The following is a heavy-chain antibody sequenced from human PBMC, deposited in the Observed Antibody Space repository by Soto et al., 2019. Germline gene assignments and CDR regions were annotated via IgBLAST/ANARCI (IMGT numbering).Heavy chain of an antibody. D-gene: IGHD2-15*01. CDR3: SRIAAGRIVVVVAATTHYYMDV. J-gene: IGHJ6*03. V-gene: IGHV3-21*01. CDR2: ISSSSSYI. CDR1: GFTFSSYS. Sequence: EVQLVESGGGLVKPGGSLRLSCAASGFTFSSYSMNLVRQAPGKGLEWVSSISSSSSYIYYADSVKGRFTISRDNAKNSRYLLMNSRSAEDTGVYDCSRIAAGRIVVVVAATTHYYMDVWGKWTTVTVSS.